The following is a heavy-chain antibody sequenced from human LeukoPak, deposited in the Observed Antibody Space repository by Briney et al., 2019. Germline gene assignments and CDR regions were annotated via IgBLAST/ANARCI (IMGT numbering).Heavy chain of an antibody. Sequence: SVKVSCKASGGTXSSYAISWVRQAPGQGLEWMGRIIPILGIANYAQKFQGRVTMTRDTSTSTVYMELSSLRSEDTAVYYCARDAAYSSGRYYFDYWGQGTLVTVSS. CDR3: ARDAAYSSGRYYFDY. D-gene: IGHD6-19*01. CDR1: GGTXSSYA. V-gene: IGHV1-69*04. J-gene: IGHJ4*02. CDR2: IIPILGIA.